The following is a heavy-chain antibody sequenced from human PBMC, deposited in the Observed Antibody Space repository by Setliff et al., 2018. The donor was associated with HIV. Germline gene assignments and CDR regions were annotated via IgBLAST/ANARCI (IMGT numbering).Heavy chain of an antibody. CDR3: TSYTIDPLNFDS. J-gene: IGHJ4*02. CDR1: GGSISSSNYY. CDR2: IYDTGST. V-gene: IGHV4-39*01. Sequence: SETLSLTCTVSGGSISSSNYYWGWIRQPPGKGLQWIGSIYDTGSTYYNPSLKSRVTISVDTSKNQFSLKLSSVTAADTAVYYCTSYTIDPLNFDSWGQGALVTVS. D-gene: IGHD3-16*01.